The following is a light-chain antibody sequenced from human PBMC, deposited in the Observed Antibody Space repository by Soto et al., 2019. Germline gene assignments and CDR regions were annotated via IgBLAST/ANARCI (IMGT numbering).Light chain of an antibody. V-gene: IGKV3-20*01. Sequence: EVMLTQSPGTLSLSPGERATLSCRASQSVSSNYLAWYQQKSGQAPRLLIYGASNRATGIPDRFSGSGSGTDFTLTIRRLEPEDCAVYDCQQYDTSPRTFGQGTKVEFK. J-gene: IGKJ1*01. CDR1: QSVSSNY. CDR3: QQYDTSPRT. CDR2: GAS.